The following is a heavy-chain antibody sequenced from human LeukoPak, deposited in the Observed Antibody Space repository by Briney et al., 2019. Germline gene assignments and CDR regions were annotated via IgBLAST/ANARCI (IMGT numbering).Heavy chain of an antibody. CDR1: GYTFTGYY. CDR2: INPNSGGT. Sequence: ASVKVSCKASGYTFTGYYMHWVRQAPGQGLEWMGRINPNSGGTNYAQKFQGRVTMTRDTSISTAYMELSRLRSDDTAVYYCARGPPRFCSGGSCDPNFDYWGQGTLVTVSS. V-gene: IGHV1-2*06. D-gene: IGHD2-15*01. J-gene: IGHJ4*02. CDR3: ARGPPRFCSGGSCDPNFDY.